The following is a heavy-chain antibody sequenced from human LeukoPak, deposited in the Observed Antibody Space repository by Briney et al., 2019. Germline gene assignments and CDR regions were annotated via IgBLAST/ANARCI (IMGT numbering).Heavy chain of an antibody. V-gene: IGHV3-23*01. D-gene: IGHD6-19*01. J-gene: IGHJ4*02. Sequence: GGSLRLSCAASGFTFSSYAMSWVRQAPGKGLEWVSAISGSGGSTYYADSVKGRFTISRDNSKNTLYLQMNSLRAEDTAVYYCARDISSGEGVFDYWGQGTLVTVSS. CDR2: ISGSGGST. CDR3: ARDISSGEGVFDY. CDR1: GFTFSSYA.